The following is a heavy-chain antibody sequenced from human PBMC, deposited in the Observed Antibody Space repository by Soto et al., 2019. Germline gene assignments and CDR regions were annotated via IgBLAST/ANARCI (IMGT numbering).Heavy chain of an antibody. J-gene: IGHJ5*02. CDR1: GGSISSYY. Sequence: SETLSLTCTVSGGSISSYYWSWIRQPPGKGLEWIGYIYYSGSTNYNPSLKSRIPISVDTSKNQFSLKLSSVTAADTAVYYCARAGGFGELLTDSFIGWFDPWGQGTLVTVSS. CDR3: ARAGGFGELLTDSFIGWFDP. CDR2: IYYSGST. D-gene: IGHD3-10*01. V-gene: IGHV4-59*08.